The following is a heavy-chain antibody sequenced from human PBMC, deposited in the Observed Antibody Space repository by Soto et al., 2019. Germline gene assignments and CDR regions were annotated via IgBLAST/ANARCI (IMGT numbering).Heavy chain of an antibody. J-gene: IGHJ4*02. D-gene: IGHD7-27*01. CDR3: AGEPWGNWGLQPRLDY. Sequence: QVQLQESGPGLVKPSQTLSLTCTVSGGSISSGGYYWSWIRQHPGKGLEWIGYIYYSGSTYYNPSLKSRVTISVDTSKNQFSLKLSSVTAADTAVYYCAGEPWGNWGLQPRLDYWGQGTLVTVSS. CDR2: IYYSGST. CDR1: GGSISSGGYY. V-gene: IGHV4-31*03.